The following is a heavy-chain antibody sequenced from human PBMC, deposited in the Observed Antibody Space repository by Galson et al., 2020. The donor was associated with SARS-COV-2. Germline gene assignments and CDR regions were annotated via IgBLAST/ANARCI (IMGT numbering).Heavy chain of an antibody. J-gene: IGHJ6*02. CDR2: ISSSSSYI. D-gene: IGHD6-13*01. V-gene: IGHV3-21*01. CDR1: GFTFSSYS. Sequence: NSGGSLRLSCAASGFTFSSYSMNWVRQAPGKGLEWVSSISSSSSYIYYADSVKGRFTISRDNAKNSLYPQMNSLRAEDTAVYYCATIAAADIEYYYYYGMDVWGQGTTVTVSS. CDR3: ATIAAADIEYYYYYGMDV.